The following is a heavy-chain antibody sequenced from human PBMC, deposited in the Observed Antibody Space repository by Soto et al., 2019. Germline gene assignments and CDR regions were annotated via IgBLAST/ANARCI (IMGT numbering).Heavy chain of an antibody. J-gene: IGHJ3*02. V-gene: IGHV3-64*01. CDR1: GFTFSSYA. Sequence: PGGSLRLSCAASGFTFSSYAMHWVRQAPGKGLEYVSAISSKGGSTYYANSVKGRFTISRDNSKNTLYLQMGSLRAEDMAVYYCARDSSLDYYGSGTNNDAFDIWGQGTMVTVSS. CDR3: ARDSSLDYYGSGTNNDAFDI. D-gene: IGHD3-10*01. CDR2: ISSKGGST.